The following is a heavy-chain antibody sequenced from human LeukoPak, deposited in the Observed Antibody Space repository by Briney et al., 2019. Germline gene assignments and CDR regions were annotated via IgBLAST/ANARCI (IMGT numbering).Heavy chain of an antibody. CDR3: ARKARGITMVRGVIYYYYYMDV. D-gene: IGHD3-10*01. CDR1: GFTFSSYW. Sequence: PGGSLRLSCAASGFTFSSYWMSWVRQAPGKGLEWVANIKQDGSEKYYVDSVKGRFTISRDNAKNSLYLQMNSLRAEDTAVYYCARKARGITMVRGVIYYYYYMDVWGKGTTVTVSS. J-gene: IGHJ6*03. V-gene: IGHV3-7*01. CDR2: IKQDGSEK.